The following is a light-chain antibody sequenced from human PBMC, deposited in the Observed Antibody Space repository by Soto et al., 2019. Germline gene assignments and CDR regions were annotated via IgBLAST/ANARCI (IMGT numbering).Light chain of an antibody. V-gene: IGLV2-23*02. J-gene: IGLJ1*01. CDR1: SSDVGTYTL. CDR3: SSYAGASTFYV. Sequence: QSVLTQPASVSGSPGQSITISCTGTSSDVGTYTLVSCYQQHPGKAPKLVIYEVNKRPAGVSKRFSGSKSGDTASLTISGLQAEDEADYYCSSYAGASTFYVFGTGTKVTVL. CDR2: EVN.